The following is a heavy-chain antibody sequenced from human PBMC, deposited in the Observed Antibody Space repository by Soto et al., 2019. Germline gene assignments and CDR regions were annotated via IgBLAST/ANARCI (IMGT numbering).Heavy chain of an antibody. CDR2: ISYDGSNK. J-gene: IGHJ5*02. CDR1: GFTFSSYA. CDR3: ARDGGGWQLVNWFDP. Sequence: PGGSLRLSCAASGFTFSSYAMHWVRQAPGKGLEWVAVISYDGSNKYYADSVKGRFTISRDNSKNTLYLQMNSLRAEDTAVYYCARDGGGWQLVNWFDPCGQGTMVTVYS. V-gene: IGHV3-30-3*01. D-gene: IGHD6-6*01.